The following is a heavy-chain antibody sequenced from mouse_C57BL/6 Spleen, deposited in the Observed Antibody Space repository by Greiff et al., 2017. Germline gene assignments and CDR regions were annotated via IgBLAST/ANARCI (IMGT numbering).Heavy chain of an antibody. V-gene: IGHV10-1*01. Sequence: EVQLMESGGGLVQPKGSLKLSCAASGFSFNTYAMNWVRQAPGQGLEWVARIRSKSNNYATYYADSVKDRFTISRDDSESILYLQMNNVKTEDTAMDYCVRLMYYGSSPYMDYWGQGTTLTVSS. CDR1: GFSFNTYA. D-gene: IGHD1-1*01. J-gene: IGHJ2*01. CDR2: IRSKSNNYAT. CDR3: VRLMYYGSSPYMDY.